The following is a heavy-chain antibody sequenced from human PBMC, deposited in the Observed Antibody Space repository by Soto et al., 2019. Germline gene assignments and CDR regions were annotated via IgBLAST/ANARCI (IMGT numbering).Heavy chain of an antibody. Sequence: GGSLRLYCAASGFTFSNAWINWVRQTPGKGLEWVGRVKSKTDGGTTDFAAPVKGRFAISRDDSKNMVYLEMSSLKTEDTAIYYCTTFSYITSIILRFDYCGHRTLVT. CDR2: VKSKTDGGTT. J-gene: IGHJ4*01. V-gene: IGHV3-15*07. CDR1: GFTFSNAW. CDR3: TTFSYITSIILRFDY. D-gene: IGHD3-3*01.